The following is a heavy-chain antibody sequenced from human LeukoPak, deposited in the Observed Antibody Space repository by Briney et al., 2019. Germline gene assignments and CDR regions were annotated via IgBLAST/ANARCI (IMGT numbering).Heavy chain of an antibody. V-gene: IGHV3-23*01. J-gene: IGHJ4*02. CDR3: AKVGYYDSSGYVRRPFDY. Sequence: PGGSLRLSCAASGFTFSSYTMSWVRQAQGLEWVSSISGNGGNTYYADSVKGRFTISRDNSENTLYLQMNSLRAEDTAVYYCAKVGYYDSSGYVRRPFDYWGQGTLVTVSS. CDR1: GFTFSSYT. D-gene: IGHD3-22*01. CDR2: ISGNGGNT.